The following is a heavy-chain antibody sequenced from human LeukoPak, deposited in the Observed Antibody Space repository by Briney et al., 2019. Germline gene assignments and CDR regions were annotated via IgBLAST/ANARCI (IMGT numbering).Heavy chain of an antibody. J-gene: IGHJ3*02. CDR3: AREWSQYSSTWKGAFDT. CDR2: ISNDGSHK. D-gene: IGHD6-13*01. Sequence: GGSLRLSCAASGFIISGYAMHWVRQAPGKGLEWVALISNDGSHKNYADSVNGRLTISRDNSNNLLYLRMNSLTTEDTAVYYCAREWSQYSSTWKGAFDTWGQGTMVTVSS. CDR1: GFIISGYA. V-gene: IGHV3-30-3*01.